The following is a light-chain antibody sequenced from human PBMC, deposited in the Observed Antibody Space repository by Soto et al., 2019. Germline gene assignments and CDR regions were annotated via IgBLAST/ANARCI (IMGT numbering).Light chain of an antibody. V-gene: IGKV1-5*03. CDR3: QQYDTYWT. Sequence: DIQMTQSPSILSASVGDRVTITCRASQSINNWLAWYQQKPGKAPKLLIYGASNLRSGVPSRFSGSGSGTEFTLTISSLQPGDFATYYCQQYDTYWTFGQGTKVDIK. CDR2: GAS. CDR1: QSINNW. J-gene: IGKJ1*01.